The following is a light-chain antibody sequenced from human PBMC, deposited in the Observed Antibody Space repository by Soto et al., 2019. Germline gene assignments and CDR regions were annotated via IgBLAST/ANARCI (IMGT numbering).Light chain of an antibody. CDR2: KAS. V-gene: IGKV1-5*03. Sequence: DIQMTQSPSTLSASVGDRVTITCRASQSISSWLAWYQQKPGKAPKLLIYKASSLESGVPSRFXGSGSGTDFTLTISSLQPDDFATYYCQQYNSYSPEAFGQGTKVEIK. CDR3: QQYNSYSPEA. J-gene: IGKJ1*01. CDR1: QSISSW.